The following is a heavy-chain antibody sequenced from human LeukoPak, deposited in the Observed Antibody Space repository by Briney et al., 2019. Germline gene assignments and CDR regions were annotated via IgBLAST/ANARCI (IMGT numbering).Heavy chain of an antibody. CDR1: GGSISSYY. V-gene: IGHV4-59*01. CDR2: IYCSGST. J-gene: IGHJ4*02. Sequence: PWETLCLTCAASGGSISSYYWSWIRQPPGKGLEWVGYIYCSGSTNYNPSLMRRVTISAGTSKNQPLLKLRSVTGADTAVCSCAGARVREMTFDYWGQGTLVTVSS. CDR3: AGARVREMTFDY. D-gene: IGHD3-10*01.